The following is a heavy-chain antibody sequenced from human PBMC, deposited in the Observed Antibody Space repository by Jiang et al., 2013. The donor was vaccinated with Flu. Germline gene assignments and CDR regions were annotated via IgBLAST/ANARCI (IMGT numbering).Heavy chain of an antibody. Sequence: SGAEVKAAGASVMVSCKASGDTFTPSAIHWVRQAPGQSLEWMGWISAVNDDTKYSQKFQGRLIFTRDTSATHTYMILSRLGSEDTAVYYCARNSGEGKFDYWGQGTLVTVSS. J-gene: IGHJ4*02. CDR1: GDTFTPSA. CDR3: ARNSGEGKFDY. D-gene: IGHD1-26*01. CDR2: ISAVNDDT. V-gene: IGHV1-3*01.